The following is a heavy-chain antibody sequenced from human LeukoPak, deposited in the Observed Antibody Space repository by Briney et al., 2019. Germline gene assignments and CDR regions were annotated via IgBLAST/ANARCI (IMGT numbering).Heavy chain of an antibody. D-gene: IGHD6-19*01. CDR3: AKDIHIGHGSGWPES. CDR2: ITWDGGST. Sequence: GGSLRLSCVGSGFTFGEYGMHWVRQVPGKGLEWVPHITWDGGSTYYAGSVKGRFTISRDNSKNSLYLQMNSLGAEDTALYYCAKDIHIGHGSGWPESWGQGTLVTVSS. J-gene: IGHJ5*02. CDR1: GFTFGEYG. V-gene: IGHV3-43D*03.